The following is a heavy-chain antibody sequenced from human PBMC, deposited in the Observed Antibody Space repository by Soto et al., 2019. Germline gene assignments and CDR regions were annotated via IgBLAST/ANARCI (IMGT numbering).Heavy chain of an antibody. CDR1: GFPFSSYS. Sequence: GGSLRLSCAASGFPFSSYSMNWVRQAPGKGLEWVSSISSSSSYIYYADSVKGRFTISRDNAKNSLYLQMNSLRAEDTAVYYCARPSTVTTLCFDYWGQGTLVTVSS. CDR3: ARPSTVTTLCFDY. V-gene: IGHV3-21*01. D-gene: IGHD4-17*01. J-gene: IGHJ4*02. CDR2: ISSSSSYI.